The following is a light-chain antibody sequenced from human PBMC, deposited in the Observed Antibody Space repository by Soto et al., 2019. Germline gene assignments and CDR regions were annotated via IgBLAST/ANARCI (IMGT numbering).Light chain of an antibody. CDR1: HSISSSY. J-gene: IGKJ4*01. Sequence: EIVLTQSPGTLSLSPGERATLSCSASHSISSSYLAWYQQKPGQAPRLLIFGASSRATGIPDRFSGSGSGTDFTLTISRLEPEDFAVYYCQQYGSSPFGGGTKVEIK. V-gene: IGKV3-20*01. CDR3: QQYGSSP. CDR2: GAS.